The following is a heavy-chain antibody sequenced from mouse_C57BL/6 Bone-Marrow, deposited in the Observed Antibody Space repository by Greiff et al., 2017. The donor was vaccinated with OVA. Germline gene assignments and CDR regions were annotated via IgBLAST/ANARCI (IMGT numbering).Heavy chain of an antibody. CDR3: AKSDYGSSYWDFDV. D-gene: IGHD1-1*01. Sequence: QVQLQQSGAELVKPGASVKLSCKASGYTFTSYWMQWVKQRPGQGLEWIGEIDPSDSYTNYNQKFKGKATLTVDTSSSTAYMQLSSLTSEDSAVYYWAKSDYGSSYWDFDVWGTGTTITVSA. CDR2: IDPSDSYT. CDR1: GYTFTSYW. V-gene: IGHV1-50*01. J-gene: IGHJ1*03.